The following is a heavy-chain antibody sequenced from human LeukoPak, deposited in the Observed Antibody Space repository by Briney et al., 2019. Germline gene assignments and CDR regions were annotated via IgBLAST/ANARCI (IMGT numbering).Heavy chain of an antibody. CDR2: MKQDGSEK. CDR3: ARDRPLLWFGELFSYYYGMDV. V-gene: IGHV3-7*03. Sequence: SGGSLRLSCAASGFTFSSYWMSWVRQAPGKGLEWVANMKQDGSEKYYVDSVKGRFTISRDNAKNSLYLQMNSLRAEDTAVYYCARDRPLLWFGELFSYYYGMDVWGQGTTVTVSS. J-gene: IGHJ6*02. CDR1: GFTFSSYW. D-gene: IGHD3-10*01.